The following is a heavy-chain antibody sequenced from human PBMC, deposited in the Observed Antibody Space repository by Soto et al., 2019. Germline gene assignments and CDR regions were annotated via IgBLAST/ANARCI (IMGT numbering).Heavy chain of an antibody. CDR2: IHYSGST. CDR1: GGSISSYY. J-gene: IGHJ4*02. CDR3: ARGHYDFWSGYFATIDY. Sequence: QVQLQESGPGLVKPSETLSLTCTVSGGSISSYYWSWIRQPPGKGLEWIGYIHYSGSTKYNPSLRSRVTISADTSKNQFSLKRSSVTAADTAVYYCARGHYDFWSGYFATIDYWGQGTLVTVSS. V-gene: IGHV4-59*08. D-gene: IGHD3-3*01.